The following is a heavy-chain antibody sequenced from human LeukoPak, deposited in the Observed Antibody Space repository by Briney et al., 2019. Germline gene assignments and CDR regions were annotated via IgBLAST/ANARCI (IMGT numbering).Heavy chain of an antibody. Sequence: GGSLRLSCAASVFTVSSNYMSWVRQAPGKGLEGVSVIYSYGSTYCADSVKGRFTISRDNSKNTLYLQMNSLRVEDTAVYYCARLGGKQLVRYYQYYMDVWGKGTTVTVSS. CDR3: ARLGGKQLVRYYQYYMDV. CDR2: IYSYGST. CDR1: VFTVSSNY. D-gene: IGHD6-6*01. V-gene: IGHV3-66*02. J-gene: IGHJ6*03.